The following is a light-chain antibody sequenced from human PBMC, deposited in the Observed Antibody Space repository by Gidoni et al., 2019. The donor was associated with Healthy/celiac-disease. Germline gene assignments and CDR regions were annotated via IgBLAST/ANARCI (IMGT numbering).Light chain of an antibody. J-gene: IGKJ1*01. CDR1: QSISSW. CDR3: QQYNSYSCT. Sequence: DIQMTQSPSTLSASGGDRVTITCRASQSISSWLAWYQQKPGNAPKLLIYKASSLESGVPSMFSGSGSGTEFTLTISSLQPDDFATYYCQQYNSYSCTFGQGTKVEIK. V-gene: IGKV1-5*03. CDR2: KAS.